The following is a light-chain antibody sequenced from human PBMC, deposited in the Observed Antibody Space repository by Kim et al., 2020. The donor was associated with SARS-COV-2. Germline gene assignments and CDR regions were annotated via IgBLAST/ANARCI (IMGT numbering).Light chain of an antibody. CDR3: QQFDLLPYT. CDR1: QGINNY. Sequence: DIQMTQSPSSLSASVGDRVTITCQASQGINNYLNWYQQKPGKAPEPLIYGASILETGVPSRFSGGGSGTYFTFTISSLQPEDIATYYRQQFDLLPYTFGQGTKLEL. V-gene: IGKV1-33*01. J-gene: IGKJ2*01. CDR2: GAS.